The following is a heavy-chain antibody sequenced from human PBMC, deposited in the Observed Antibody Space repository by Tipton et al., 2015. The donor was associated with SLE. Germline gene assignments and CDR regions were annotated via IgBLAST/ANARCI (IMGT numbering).Heavy chain of an antibody. V-gene: IGHV4-59*11. D-gene: IGHD3-10*01. CDR2: IYYSGST. J-gene: IGHJ4*02. CDR1: SGSISSHY. Sequence: TLSLTCTVSSGSISSHYWSWIRQPPGKGLEWIGYIYYSGSTNYNPSLKSRVTISVDTSKNQFSLKLSSATAADTAVYYCARDERVRGVLGYWGQGTLVTVSS. CDR3: ARDERVRGVLGY.